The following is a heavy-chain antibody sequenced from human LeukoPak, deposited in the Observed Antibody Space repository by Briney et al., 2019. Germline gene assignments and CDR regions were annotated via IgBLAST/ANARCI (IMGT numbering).Heavy chain of an antibody. J-gene: IGHJ6*02. CDR2: IYYSGST. V-gene: IGHV4-59*01. D-gene: IGHD3-22*01. CDR3: ARSTHDSGYYYYGMDV. CDR1: GGSISSYY. Sequence: PSETLSLTCTVSGGSISSYYWSWIRQPPGKGLKWIGYIYYSGSTNYNPSLKSRVTISVDTSKNQFSLKLSSVTAADTAVYYCARSTHDSGYYYYGMDVWGQGTTVTVSS.